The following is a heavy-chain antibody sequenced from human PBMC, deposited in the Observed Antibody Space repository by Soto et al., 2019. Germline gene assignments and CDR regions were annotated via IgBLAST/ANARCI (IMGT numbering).Heavy chain of an antibody. V-gene: IGHV3-7*01. Sequence: GGSLRLSCAASGFTFSSYWMSWVRKAPGKGLEWVANIKQDGSEKYYVDSVKGRFTISRDNAKNSLYLQMNSLRAEDTAVYYCARDSPEPPSGYEFHYYYYYMDVWGKGTTVTVSS. J-gene: IGHJ6*03. CDR3: ARDSPEPPSGYEFHYYYYYMDV. CDR1: GFTFSSYW. CDR2: IKQDGSEK. D-gene: IGHD5-12*01.